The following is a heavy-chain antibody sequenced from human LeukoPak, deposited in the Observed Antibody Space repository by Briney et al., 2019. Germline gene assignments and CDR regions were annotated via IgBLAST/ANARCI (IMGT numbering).Heavy chain of an antibody. CDR2: IYYSGSN. CDR1: GGYISRYY. V-gene: IGHV4-59*01. J-gene: IGHJ3*02. Sequence: SETLSLTCTVSGGYISRYYWSWIRPPPGNGLEWIGYIYYSGSNNYNPSLKRRDPISVDTSNHQLPLKQSSVTAPDARVYFCARDGSAGRDAFDIGGQGTRVSVFS. D-gene: IGHD6-13*01. CDR3: ARDGSAGRDAFDI.